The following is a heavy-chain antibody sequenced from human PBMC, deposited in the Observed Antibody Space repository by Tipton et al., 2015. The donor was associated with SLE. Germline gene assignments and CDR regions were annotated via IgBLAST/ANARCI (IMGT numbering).Heavy chain of an antibody. CDR3: VRINSGASRLFDY. V-gene: IGHV4-39*07. J-gene: IGHJ4*02. D-gene: IGHD1-26*01. CDR1: GASITDFNQY. CDR2: LYHSGDT. Sequence: TLSLTCTISGASITDFNQYWGRIRQPPGKRLEFLASLYHSGDTYYNPSLRGRLTISMHTSKDQFSLTLRSVTAADTAVYYCVRINSGASRLFDYWGQGMLVAVSS.